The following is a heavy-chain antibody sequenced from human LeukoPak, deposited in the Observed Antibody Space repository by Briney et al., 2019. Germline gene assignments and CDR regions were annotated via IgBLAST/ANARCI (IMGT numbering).Heavy chain of an antibody. CDR2: ISAYNANT. CDR1: GYTFTSYG. D-gene: IGHD6-13*01. Sequence: ASVKVSCKASGYTFTSYGISGGRQAPGQGLELMGWISAYNANTTYAQTLQGRVTMTTDTSTRTAYMELRSLRSDATAVYYCAREQQQLADYWGQGTLVTVSS. CDR3: AREQQQLADY. V-gene: IGHV1-18*01. J-gene: IGHJ4*02.